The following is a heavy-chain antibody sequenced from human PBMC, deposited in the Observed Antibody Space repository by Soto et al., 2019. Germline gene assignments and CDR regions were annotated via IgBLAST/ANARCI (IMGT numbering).Heavy chain of an antibody. V-gene: IGHV4-59*08. CDR2: IYYSGST. CDR3: ARHSGSYYDFDY. D-gene: IGHD1-26*01. Sequence: SETLSLTCTVSGGSISSYYWSWIRQPPGKGLEWIGYIYYSGSTNYNPSLESRVTISVDTSNNHLSLMLSSVTAADTAVYYCARHSGSYYDFDYWGQGTLVTVSS. J-gene: IGHJ4*02. CDR1: GGSISSYY.